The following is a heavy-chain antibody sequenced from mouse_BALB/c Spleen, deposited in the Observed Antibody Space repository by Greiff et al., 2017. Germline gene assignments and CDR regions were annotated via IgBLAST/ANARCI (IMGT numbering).Heavy chain of an antibody. CDR1: GDSITSGY. CDR3: ARSGGYDVGWYFDV. J-gene: IGHJ1*01. CDR2: ISYSGST. V-gene: IGHV3-8*02. D-gene: IGHD2-2*01. Sequence: EVKLVESGPSLVKPSQTLSLTCSVTGDSITSGYWNWIRKFPGNKLEYMGYISYSGSTYYNPSLKSRISITRDTSKNQYYLQLNSVTTEDTATYYGARSGGYDVGWYFDVWGAGTTVTVSS.